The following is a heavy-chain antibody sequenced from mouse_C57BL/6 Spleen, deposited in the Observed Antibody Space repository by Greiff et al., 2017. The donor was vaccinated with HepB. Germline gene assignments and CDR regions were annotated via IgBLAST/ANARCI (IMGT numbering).Heavy chain of an antibody. CDR3: ARPRYYGSSYDYFDY. V-gene: IGHV5-6*01. J-gene: IGHJ2*01. CDR1: GFTFSSYG. Sequence: EVQRVESGGDLVKPGGSLKLSCAASGFTFSSYGMSWVRQTPDKRLEWVATISSGGSYNYYPDSVKGRFTISRDNAKNTLYLQMSSLKSEDTAMYYCARPRYYGSSYDYFDYWGQGTTLTVSS. D-gene: IGHD1-1*01. CDR2: ISSGGSYN.